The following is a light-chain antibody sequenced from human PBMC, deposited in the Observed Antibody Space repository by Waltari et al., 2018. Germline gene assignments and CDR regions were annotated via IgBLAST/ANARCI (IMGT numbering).Light chain of an antibody. J-gene: IGKJ1*01. CDR2: GAS. Sequence: ETVMTQSPATLSMSPGERATLSCRASQSVSRNLAWYQQKPGQAPRLLIYGASTRATGVPARFRGSGSGTEFTLTISSLQSEDFAFYYCHQYDDWPRTFGQGTKVDIK. CDR1: QSVSRN. V-gene: IGKV3-15*01. CDR3: HQYDDWPRT.